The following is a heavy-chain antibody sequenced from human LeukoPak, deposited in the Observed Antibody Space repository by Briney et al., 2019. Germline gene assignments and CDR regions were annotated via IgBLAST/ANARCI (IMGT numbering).Heavy chain of an antibody. V-gene: IGHV4-59*01. CDR2: IYYSGST. Sequence: SETLSLTCDVYGVSFSNYDWSWIRQPPGKGLEWVGYIYYSGSTNYNPSLKSRVTISVDTSKNQFSLKLSSVTAADTAVYYCARVAAAADTVSGMDVWGQGTTDTLSS. J-gene: IGHJ6*02. D-gene: IGHD6-13*01. CDR3: ARVAAAADTVSGMDV. CDR1: GVSFSNYD.